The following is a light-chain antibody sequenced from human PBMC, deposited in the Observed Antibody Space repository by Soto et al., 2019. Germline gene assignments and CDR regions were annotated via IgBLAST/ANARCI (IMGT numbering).Light chain of an antibody. CDR1: QSVSSSY. J-gene: IGKJ4*01. CDR3: PQYDSSPLT. Sequence: EIVLTQSPGTLSLSPGERATLSCRASQSVSSSYLAWYQQKPGQAPRLLIYGASSRATGIPDRFSGSGSGTDFTLTISRLAPEDFAVYYCPQYDSSPLTFGGGTKVEIK. V-gene: IGKV3-20*01. CDR2: GAS.